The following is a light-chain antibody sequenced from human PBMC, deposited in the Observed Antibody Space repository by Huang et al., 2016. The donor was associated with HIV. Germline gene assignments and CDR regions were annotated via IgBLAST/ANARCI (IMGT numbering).Light chain of an antibody. V-gene: IGKV3-11*01. J-gene: IGKJ1*01. CDR3: QQRSDWPPT. CDR1: QSVSVY. Sequence: EIVLAQSPVTLSLSPGERATLACRASQSVSVYLAWYQQKAGQPPRLLIYNASNRATGIPARFSGSGSGTDVTLTISSLEPEDFAVYYCQQRSDWPPTFGRGTKVEIK. CDR2: NAS.